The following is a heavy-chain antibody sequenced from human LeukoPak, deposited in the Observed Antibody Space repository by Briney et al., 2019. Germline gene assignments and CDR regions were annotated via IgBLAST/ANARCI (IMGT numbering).Heavy chain of an antibody. CDR2: IYTSGST. CDR3: ARDMMVEYYYDSSGSADYFDY. Sequence: SETLSLTCTVSGGSISSYYWSWIRQPAGKGLEWIGRIYTSGSTNYNPSLKSRVTMSVDTSKNQFSLKLSSVTAADTAVYYCARDMMVEYYYDSSGSADYFDYWGQGTLVTVSS. V-gene: IGHV4-4*07. D-gene: IGHD3-22*01. J-gene: IGHJ4*02. CDR1: GGSISSYY.